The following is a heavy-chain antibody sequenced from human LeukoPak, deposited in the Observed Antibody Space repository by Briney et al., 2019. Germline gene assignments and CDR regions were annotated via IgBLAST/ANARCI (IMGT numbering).Heavy chain of an antibody. J-gene: IGHJ6*03. D-gene: IGHD5-24*01. CDR2: IYYSGST. Sequence: SETLSLTCTVSGGSISSSSYYWGWICQPPGKGLEWIGYIYYSGSTNYNPSLKSRVTISVDTSKNQFSLKLSSVTAAETAVYYCAREGRYRYGYNEYHSYMDIWGKGTTVTVSS. CDR1: GGSISSSSYY. CDR3: AREGRYRYGYNEYHSYMDI. V-gene: IGHV4-61*01.